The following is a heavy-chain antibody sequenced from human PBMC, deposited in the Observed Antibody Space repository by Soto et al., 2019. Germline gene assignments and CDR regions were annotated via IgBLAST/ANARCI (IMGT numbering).Heavy chain of an antibody. J-gene: IGHJ2*01. Sequence: QVQLQESGPGLVKPSETLSLTCTVSGGSISSYFWSWIRQPPGKGLEWIGYIYSTGSTNYNPSLTSRVTISVATSKNQYSLQLSSVTAADTAVDYCASFNWYFDLWGRGTLFTVSS. CDR3: ASFNWYFDL. CDR1: GGSISSYF. CDR2: IYSTGST. V-gene: IGHV4-59*01.